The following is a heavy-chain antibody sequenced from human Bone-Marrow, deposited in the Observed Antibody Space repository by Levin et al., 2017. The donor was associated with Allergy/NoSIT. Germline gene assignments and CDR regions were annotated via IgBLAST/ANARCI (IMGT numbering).Heavy chain of an antibody. V-gene: IGHV3-21*01. CDR1: GFTFSSYS. CDR3: ARVRGPARSGYFDY. D-gene: IGHD3-3*01. CDR2: ISSSSSYI. Sequence: GESLKISCAASGFTFSSYSMNWVRQAPGKGLEWVSSISSSSSYIYYADSVKGRFTISRDNAKNSLYLQMNSLRAEDTAVYYCARVRGPARSGYFDYWGQGTLVTVSS. J-gene: IGHJ4*02.